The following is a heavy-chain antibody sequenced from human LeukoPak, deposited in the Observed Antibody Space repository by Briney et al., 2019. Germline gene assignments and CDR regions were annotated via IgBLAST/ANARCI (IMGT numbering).Heavy chain of an antibody. CDR2: IKQDGSDK. J-gene: IGHJ5*02. Sequence: GGSLRLSCATSGFTFSSYWMTWVRQAPGKGLEWVASIKQDGSDKYYVDSVKGRFTISRDNAKNSVYLQMNSLRVEDTAVFYCARDSGTGWNHWGQGTLATVSS. V-gene: IGHV3-7*01. CDR3: ARDSGTGWNH. D-gene: IGHD3/OR15-3a*01. CDR1: GFTFSSYW.